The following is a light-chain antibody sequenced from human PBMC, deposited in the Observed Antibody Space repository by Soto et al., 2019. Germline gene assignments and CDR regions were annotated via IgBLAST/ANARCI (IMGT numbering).Light chain of an antibody. J-gene: IGKJ1*01. CDR3: QQYENYWT. Sequence: IQMTQSPSTLSAYVGDRVTITCRASQTISSWLAWYQQIPGKAPKLLIYDASNLESGVPSRFSGSGSGTEFTLTISSLQPEDFAVYYCQQYENYWTFGQGTKVDIK. CDR2: DAS. CDR1: QTISSW. V-gene: IGKV1-5*01.